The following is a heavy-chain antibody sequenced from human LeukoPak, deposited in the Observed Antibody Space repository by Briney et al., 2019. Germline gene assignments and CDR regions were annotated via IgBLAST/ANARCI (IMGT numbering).Heavy chain of an antibody. J-gene: IGHJ5*02. D-gene: IGHD4-17*01. CDR3: ASGKYGLRSWFDR. CDR1: GGTFSSSA. V-gene: IGHV1-69*05. CDR2: IIPIFGTA. Sequence: GASVKVSCKASGGTFSSSAISWVRQAPGQGLEWVGGIIPIFGTANYAQKFQGRVTITTDESTNTAYMELTSLTSEDTAVYYCASGKYGLRSWFDRWGQGTLVTVSP.